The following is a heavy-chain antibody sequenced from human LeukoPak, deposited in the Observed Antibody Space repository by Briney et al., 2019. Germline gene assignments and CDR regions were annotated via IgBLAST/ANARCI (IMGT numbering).Heavy chain of an antibody. CDR2: IYYSGST. J-gene: IGHJ4*02. V-gene: IGHV4-59*01. D-gene: IGHD3-10*01. CDR3: AAGYGSGSYDY. CDR1: GGSISSYY. Sequence: PSETLSLTCTVSGGSISSYYWSWIRQPPGKGLEWIGYIYYSGSTNYNPSLKSRVTISVDTSKNQFSLKLSSVTAADTAVYYCAAGYGSGSYDYWGQGTLVTVSS.